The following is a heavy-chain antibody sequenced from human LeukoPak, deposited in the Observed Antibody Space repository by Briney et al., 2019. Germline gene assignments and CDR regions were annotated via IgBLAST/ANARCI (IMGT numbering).Heavy chain of an antibody. CDR3: AGVGSGSYYLRYKTYYYYYMDV. Sequence: SETLSLTCTVSGGSISSYYWSWIRQPPGKGLEWIGYIYTSGSTNYNPSLKSRVTISVDTSKNQFSLKLSSVTAADTAVYYCAGVGSGSYYLRYKTYYYYYMDVWGKGTTVTVSS. CDR2: IYTSGST. D-gene: IGHD3-10*01. V-gene: IGHV4-4*09. CDR1: GGSISSYY. J-gene: IGHJ6*03.